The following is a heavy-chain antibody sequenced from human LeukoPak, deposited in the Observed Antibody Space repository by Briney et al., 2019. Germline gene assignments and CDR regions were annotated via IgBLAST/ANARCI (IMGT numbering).Heavy chain of an antibody. CDR3: AKRVHCYDSSGYYLDY. CDR1: GFTFSSYG. CDR2: ISGSGGST. Sequence: GGSLRLSCAASGFTFSSYGMSWVRQAPGKGLEWVSAISGSGGSTYYADSVKGRFTISRDNSKNTLYLQMNSLRAEDTAVYYCAKRVHCYDSSGYYLDYWGQGTLVTVSS. D-gene: IGHD3-22*01. V-gene: IGHV3-23*01. J-gene: IGHJ4*02.